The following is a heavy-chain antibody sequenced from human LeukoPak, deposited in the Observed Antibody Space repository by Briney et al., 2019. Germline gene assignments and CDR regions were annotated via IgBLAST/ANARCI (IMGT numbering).Heavy chain of an antibody. D-gene: IGHD3-22*01. CDR3: ARDDPSGYYFDY. J-gene: IGHJ4*02. V-gene: IGHV3-23*01. CDR1: QFTFSSYA. Sequence: GGSLRLSCAGSQFTFSSYAMGWVRQAPGKGLEWVSAMSGSGGNSYYADSVKGRFTISRDNAKNSLYLQMNSLRDEDTAVYYCARDDPSGYYFDYWGQGTLVTVSS. CDR2: MSGSGGNS.